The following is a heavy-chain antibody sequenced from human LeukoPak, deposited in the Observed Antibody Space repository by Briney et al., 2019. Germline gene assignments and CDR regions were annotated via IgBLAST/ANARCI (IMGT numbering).Heavy chain of an antibody. CDR3: ARGDYGSAFDI. J-gene: IGHJ3*02. CDR1: GYTFTGYY. D-gene: IGHD4-17*01. CDR2: INPNSGGT. Sequence: ASVKVSCKASGYTFTGYYMHWVRQAPGQGLEWMGWINPNSGGTNYAQKFQGRVTMTRNTSISTAYMELSSLRSEDTAVYYCARGDYGSAFDIWGQGTMVTVSS. V-gene: IGHV1-2*02.